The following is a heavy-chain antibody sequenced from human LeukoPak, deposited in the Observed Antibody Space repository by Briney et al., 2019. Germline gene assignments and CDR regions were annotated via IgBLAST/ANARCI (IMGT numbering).Heavy chain of an antibody. CDR1: GGSFSGYY. Sequence: SEILSLTCTVYGGSFSGYYWSWIRQPPGKGLEWIGEINHSGSTNYNPSLTSPVTISVDTSKNQFSLKLSSVTAADTAVYYCASFQQQDDAFDIWGQGTMVTASS. CDR3: ASFQQQDDAFDI. CDR2: INHSGST. D-gene: IGHD6-13*01. J-gene: IGHJ3*02. V-gene: IGHV4-34*01.